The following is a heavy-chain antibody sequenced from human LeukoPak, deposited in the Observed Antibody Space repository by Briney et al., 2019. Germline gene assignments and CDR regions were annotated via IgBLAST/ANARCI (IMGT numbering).Heavy chain of an antibody. J-gene: IGHJ4*02. CDR1: GGSITSYF. V-gene: IGHV4-38-2*02. CDR3: ARVGSYDFWSGFEVSPDY. CDR2: IYHSGST. Sequence: SETLSLTCTVSGGSITSYFWSWIRQPPGKGLEWIGSIYHSGSTYYNPSLKSRVTISVDTSKNQFSLKLSSVTAADTAVYYCARVGSYDFWSGFEVSPDYWGQGTLVTVSS. D-gene: IGHD3-3*01.